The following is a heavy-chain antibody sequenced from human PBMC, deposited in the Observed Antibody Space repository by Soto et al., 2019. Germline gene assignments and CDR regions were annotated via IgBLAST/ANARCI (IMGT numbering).Heavy chain of an antibody. Sequence: PSETLSLTCTVSGGSISSGYYYWRWIRQPPGKGLEWIGYIYYSWSTYYNPSLKSRVTISVDTSKNKFSMKLSSVTAEDTAVYYCARRREDENYYYYDMAVWAPGTTVTLS. D-gene: IGHD1-26*01. V-gene: IGHV4-30-4*02. J-gene: IGHJ6*02. CDR2: IYYSWST. CDR3: ARRREDENYYYYDMAV. CDR1: GGSISSGYYY.